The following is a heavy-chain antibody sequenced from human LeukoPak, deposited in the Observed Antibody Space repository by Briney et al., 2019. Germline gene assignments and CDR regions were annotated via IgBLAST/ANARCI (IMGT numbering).Heavy chain of an antibody. CDR1: GLAFSSYA. CDR2: IASGGTT. CDR3: AKVRAPRSAFDV. V-gene: IGHV3-23*01. Sequence: GGSLRLSCAASGLAFSSYAMSWVRQAPGKGLEWVSTIASGGTTFYADSVKGRFTVSRDNSKNTLILQVNSLRAEDTAVYFCAKVRAPRSAFDVWGQGTMVTVSS. J-gene: IGHJ3*01.